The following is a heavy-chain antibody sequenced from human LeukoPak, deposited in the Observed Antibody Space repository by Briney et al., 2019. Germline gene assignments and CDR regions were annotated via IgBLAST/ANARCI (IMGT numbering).Heavy chain of an antibody. J-gene: IGHJ3*02. CDR2: KNQYGSEK. D-gene: IGHD6-6*01. CDR1: GFTFSSYW. CDR3: ARSSSAAFDI. V-gene: IGHV3-7*01. Sequence: GGSLRLSCEASGFTFSSYWMSWVRQAPGKGLEWVANKNQYGSEKYYVDSVKGRFTISGDNAKNSLYLQMNSLRAEDTAVYYCARSSSAAFDIWGQGTVVTVSS.